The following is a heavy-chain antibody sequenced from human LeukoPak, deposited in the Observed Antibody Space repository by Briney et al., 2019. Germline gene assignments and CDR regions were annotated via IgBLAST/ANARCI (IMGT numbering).Heavy chain of an antibody. J-gene: IGHJ4*02. V-gene: IGHV3-53*01. Sequence: PGGSLRLSCAASGFIFSGYWMTWVRQAPGKGLERVSVIYSGGSTYYADSVKGRFTISRDNSKNTLYLQMNSLRAEDTAVYYCARATYDFWSGPNFDYWGQGTLVTVSS. CDR2: IYSGGST. CDR3: ARATYDFWSGPNFDY. CDR1: GFIFSGYW. D-gene: IGHD3-3*01.